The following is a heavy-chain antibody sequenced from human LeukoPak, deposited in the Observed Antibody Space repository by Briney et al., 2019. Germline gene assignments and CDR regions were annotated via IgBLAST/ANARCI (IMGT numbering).Heavy chain of an antibody. V-gene: IGHV3-53*04. CDR1: GFTVSTEY. Sequence: PGGSLRLSCAVSGFTVSTEYMGWVRQAPGKGLEWVSLINSGDSTSYADSAKGRFTISRHNSKNTLYLQMNSLRAEDTAVYYCARALYYFDYWGQGTLVTVSS. J-gene: IGHJ4*02. CDR2: INSGDST. CDR3: ARALYYFDY.